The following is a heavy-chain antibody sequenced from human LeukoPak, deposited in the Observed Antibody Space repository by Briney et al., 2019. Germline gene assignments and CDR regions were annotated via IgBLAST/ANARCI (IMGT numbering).Heavy chain of an antibody. CDR1: GGSFSGYY. Sequence: PSETLSLTCAVYGGSFSGYYWSWIRQPPGKGLEWIGEINHSGSTNYNPSLKSRVTISVDTSKNQFSLKLSSVTAADTAVYYCARGGAVAGRFSPGWWYYYMDVWGKGTTVTISS. D-gene: IGHD6-19*01. J-gene: IGHJ6*03. V-gene: IGHV4-34*01. CDR2: INHSGST. CDR3: ARGGAVAGRFSPGWWYYYMDV.